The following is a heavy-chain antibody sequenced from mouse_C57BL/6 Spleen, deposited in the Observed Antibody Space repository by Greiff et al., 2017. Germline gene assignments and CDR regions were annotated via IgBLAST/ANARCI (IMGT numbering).Heavy chain of an antibody. Sequence: VQVVESGAELVRPGTSVKMSCKASGYTFTNYWIGWAKQRPGHGLEWIGDIYPGGGYTNYNEKFKGKATLTADKSSSTAYMQFSSLTSEDSAIYYCARRDDYDGFAYWGQGTLVTVSA. V-gene: IGHV1-63*01. CDR1: GYTFTNYW. J-gene: IGHJ3*01. D-gene: IGHD2-4*01. CDR3: ARRDDYDGFAY. CDR2: IYPGGGYT.